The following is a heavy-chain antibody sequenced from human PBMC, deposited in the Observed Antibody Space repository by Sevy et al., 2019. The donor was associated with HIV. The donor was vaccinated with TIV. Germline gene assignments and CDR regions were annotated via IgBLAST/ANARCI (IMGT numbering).Heavy chain of an antibody. J-gene: IGHJ4*02. CDR3: ARVLGSGSFYPHYFDY. D-gene: IGHD3-10*01. CDR1: GYTFTSYG. Sequence: ASVKVSCKASGYTFTSYGISWVRQAPGQGLEWMGWITAYNGNRNCAQKVQGRITVTTDTSTSTAYMELRSLRSDDTAVYYCARVLGSGSFYPHYFDYWGRGTLVTVSS. V-gene: IGHV1-18*01. CDR2: ITAYNGNR.